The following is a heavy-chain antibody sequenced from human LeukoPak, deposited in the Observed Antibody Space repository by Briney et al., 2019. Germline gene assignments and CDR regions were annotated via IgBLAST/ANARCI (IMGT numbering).Heavy chain of an antibody. CDR2: IWYDGSNK. CDR1: GFTFSSHG. CDR3: AKDGASEVGFDY. Sequence: GGSLRLSCAASGFTFSSHGMHWVRQAPGKGLEWVAVIWYDGSNKYYADSVKGRFTISRDNSKNTLYLQMNSLRAEDTAVYYCAKDGASEVGFDYWGQGTLVTVSS. J-gene: IGHJ4*02. V-gene: IGHV3-33*06. D-gene: IGHD2-2*01.